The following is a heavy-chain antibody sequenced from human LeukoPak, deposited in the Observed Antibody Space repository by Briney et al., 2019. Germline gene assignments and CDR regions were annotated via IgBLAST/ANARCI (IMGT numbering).Heavy chain of an antibody. J-gene: IGHJ4*02. CDR3: ARARYGDPFDY. CDR2: INSDGSST. D-gene: IGHD4-17*01. Sequence: GGSLRLSCAASGFTFSSYWMHWVRQAPGKGLVWVSRINSDGSSTSYADSVKGRFTISRDNAKNTLYLQMNSLRAEDTAAYYCARARYGDPFDYWGQGTLVTVSS. CDR1: GFTFSSYW. V-gene: IGHV3-74*01.